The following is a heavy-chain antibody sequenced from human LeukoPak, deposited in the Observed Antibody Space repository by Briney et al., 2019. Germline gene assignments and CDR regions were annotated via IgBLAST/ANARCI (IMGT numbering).Heavy chain of an antibody. D-gene: IGHD6-13*01. CDR1: GGSFSGYY. CDR3: ARLAYSSRVLLY. Sequence: SETLSLTCAVYGGSFSGYYWSWIRQPPGKGLERIGEINHSGSTNYNPSLKSRVTISVDTSKNQFSLKLSSVTAADTAVYYCARLAYSSRVLLYWGQGTLVTVSS. J-gene: IGHJ1*01. V-gene: IGHV4-34*01. CDR2: INHSGST.